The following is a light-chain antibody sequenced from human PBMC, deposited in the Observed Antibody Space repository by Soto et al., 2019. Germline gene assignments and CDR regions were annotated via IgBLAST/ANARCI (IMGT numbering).Light chain of an antibody. CDR1: RSDVGGYNY. CDR3: SSYTSSSTLV. V-gene: IGLV2-14*01. J-gene: IGLJ2*01. Sequence: QSALTQPASVSGSPGQSLTISCTGTRSDVGGYNYVSWYQPHPGKAPKLMIYDVSNRPSGVSNRFSGSKSGNTASLTISGLQAEDEADYYCSSYTSSSTLVFGGGTKVTVL. CDR2: DVS.